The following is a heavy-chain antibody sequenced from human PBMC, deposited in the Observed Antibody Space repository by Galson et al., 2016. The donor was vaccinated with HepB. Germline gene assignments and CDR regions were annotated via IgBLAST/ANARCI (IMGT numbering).Heavy chain of an antibody. V-gene: IGHV4-59*11. D-gene: IGHD3-16*02. CDR2: IYYSGRT. J-gene: IGHJ4*02. Sequence: SETLSLTCTVSGGSMHGLYWSWIRQAPGKGLEVIGYIYYSGRTNYRPSLTSRVTISADTSRNQFSLKLTSVTPADTGVYYCARGLAPSEAIVQSPDYWGQGILITVS. CDR3: ARGLAPSEAIVQSPDY. CDR1: GGSMHGLY.